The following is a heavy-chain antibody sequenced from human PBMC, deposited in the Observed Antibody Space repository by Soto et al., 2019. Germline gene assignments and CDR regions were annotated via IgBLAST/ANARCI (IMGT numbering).Heavy chain of an antibody. J-gene: IGHJ4*02. CDR2: TYYRSKWYN. Sequence: SQILSLTCVISGDIVSSNSAAWNWIRQSPSRGLEWLGRTYYRSKWYNDYAVSVKSRITINPDTSKNQFSLQLNSVTPEDTAVYYCAYSSGSSRDSYFDYWGQGTLVTVSS. CDR3: AYSSGSSRDSYFDY. D-gene: IGHD6-19*01. CDR1: GDIVSSNSAA. V-gene: IGHV6-1*01.